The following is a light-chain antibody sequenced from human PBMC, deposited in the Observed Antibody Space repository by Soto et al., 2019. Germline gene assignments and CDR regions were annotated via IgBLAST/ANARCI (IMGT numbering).Light chain of an antibody. CDR2: EVT. Sequence: QSVLTQPASVSGSPGQSITISCTGTSSDVGGYNYVSWYQQYPGKAPKVMIYEVTNRPSGVSNRFSGSKSGNTASLTISGLQAEDEADYYCASYTSSSTSVIFGRGTKLTVL. J-gene: IGLJ2*01. CDR1: SSDVGGYNY. V-gene: IGLV2-14*01. CDR3: ASYTSSSTSVI.